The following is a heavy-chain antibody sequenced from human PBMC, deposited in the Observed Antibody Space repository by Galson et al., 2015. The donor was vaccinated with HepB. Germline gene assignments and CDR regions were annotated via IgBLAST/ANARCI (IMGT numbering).Heavy chain of an antibody. CDR3: ARGRRDGYYYGMDV. CDR2: VNAGNGDA. Sequence: VKVSCKAAGYTFTSDAMDWVRQAPGQRLEWMGCVNAGNGDAKYSQKLQGRVTITRDRSASTAYMELSSLRSEDTAVYYCARGRRDGYYYGMDVWGQGTTVTVSS. J-gene: IGHJ6*02. D-gene: IGHD5-24*01. V-gene: IGHV1-3*01. CDR1: GYTFTSDA.